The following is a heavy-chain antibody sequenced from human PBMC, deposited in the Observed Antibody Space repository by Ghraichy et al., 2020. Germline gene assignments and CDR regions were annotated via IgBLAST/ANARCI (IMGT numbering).Heavy chain of an antibody. CDR3: AKSVWRYNYVFDS. V-gene: IGHV3-23*01. D-gene: IGHD5-18*01. Sequence: GGSLRLSCAASGFTFSSYAMSWVRQAPGKGLEWVSTISGSGGSTYYADSVKGRFTNSRDNSKNTLYLQMNSLRAEDTAVYYCAKSVWRYNYVFDSWGQGTLVTVSS. CDR2: ISGSGGST. J-gene: IGHJ4*02. CDR1: GFTFSSYA.